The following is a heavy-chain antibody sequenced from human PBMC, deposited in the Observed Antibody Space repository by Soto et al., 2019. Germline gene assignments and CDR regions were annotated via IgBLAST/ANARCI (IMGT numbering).Heavy chain of an antibody. CDR1: GYRFTSYW. J-gene: IGHJ1*01. D-gene: IGHD6-6*01. CDR3: ARCFSSSPAEYFQH. V-gene: IGHV5-51*01. Sequence: PVESLKLSCTGYGYRFTSYWIGWVRQMPGKGLEWMGIIYPGDPDTRYSPSFQGQVTISADKSISTAYLQWSSLKASDTAMYYCARCFSSSPAEYFQHWGQGTLVTVSS. CDR2: IYPGDPDT.